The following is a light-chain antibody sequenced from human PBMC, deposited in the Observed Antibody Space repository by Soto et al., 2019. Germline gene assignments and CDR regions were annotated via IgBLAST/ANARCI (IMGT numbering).Light chain of an antibody. CDR1: SSDVGSFNR. CDR2: EVI. V-gene: IGLV2-18*02. J-gene: IGLJ3*02. Sequence: QSVLTQPPSVSGSPGQSVTISCAGTSSDVGSFNRVSWYQQPPGTAPRLMIYEVIYRPSGVPDRFAGSKSGNTASLTISGLQAEDEADYYCSSYTPSGTLVFGGGTKLTVL. CDR3: SSYTPSGTLV.